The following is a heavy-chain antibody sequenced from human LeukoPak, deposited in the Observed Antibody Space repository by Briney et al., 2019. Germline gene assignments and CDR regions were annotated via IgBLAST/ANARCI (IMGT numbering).Heavy chain of an antibody. CDR1: GGSISSSSYY. V-gene: IGHV4-39*01. CDR2: IYYSGST. CDR3: ARAVFSSSSRRFDD. Sequence: SETLSLTCTVSGGSISSSSYYWGSIRQLPGKGLGWIGSIYYSGSTYYNPSLKSRVAISVDTPKNQFSLKLSSVAAADTAVYYCARAVFSSSSRRFDDWGQGTLVTVPS. J-gene: IGHJ4*02. D-gene: IGHD6-6*01.